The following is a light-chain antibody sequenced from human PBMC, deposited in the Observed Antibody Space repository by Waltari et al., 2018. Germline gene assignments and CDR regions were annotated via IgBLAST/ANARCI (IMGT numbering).Light chain of an antibody. V-gene: IGKV6-21*01. CDR2: YAS. Sequence: EIMLTQSPDFQSVTPKENVTITCRASQTIGSSLHWYQQKPDQSPKLLIKYASQSCSGVSSRFNGSGSGRDFTLTINALEGEDVATYYCQQSATLPYTFGQGTKLEMK. CDR3: QQSATLPYT. CDR1: QTIGSS. J-gene: IGKJ2*01.